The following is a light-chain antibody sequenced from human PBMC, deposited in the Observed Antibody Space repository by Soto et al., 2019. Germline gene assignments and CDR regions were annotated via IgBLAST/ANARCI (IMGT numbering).Light chain of an antibody. CDR3: GTWDSSLSAGV. Sequence: VLTQPPSVSAAPGQKVTISCSGSSSNIGNNYVSWYQQLPGTAPKLLIYDNNKRPSGIPDRFSGSKSGTSATLGITGLQTGDEADYYCGTWDSSLSAGVFGGGTKLTVL. CDR1: SSNIGNNY. J-gene: IGLJ2*01. V-gene: IGLV1-51*01. CDR2: DNN.